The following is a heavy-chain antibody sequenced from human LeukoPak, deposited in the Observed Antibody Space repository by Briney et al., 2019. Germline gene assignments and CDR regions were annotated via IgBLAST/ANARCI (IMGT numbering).Heavy chain of an antibody. Sequence: PGGSLRLSCAASGLTFTDYSINWVRQAPGRGLEWVSYISSPSTHIYYADSVKGRFTISRDNAKNSLYLQMNSLRDEDTAVYYCARESYWGSNAKGFDYWGQGTLVTVSS. J-gene: IGHJ4*02. CDR2: ISSPSTHI. D-gene: IGHD7-27*01. CDR3: ARESYWGSNAKGFDY. V-gene: IGHV3-48*02. CDR1: GLTFTDYS.